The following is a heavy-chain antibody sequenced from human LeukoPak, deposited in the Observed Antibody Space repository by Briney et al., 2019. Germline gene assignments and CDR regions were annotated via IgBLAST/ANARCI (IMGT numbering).Heavy chain of an antibody. CDR1: GFTFSSYA. CDR3: ARDFEGSGSYYGVLDY. CDR2: ISYDGSNK. D-gene: IGHD3-10*01. J-gene: IGHJ4*02. V-gene: IGHV3-30*04. Sequence: PGGSLRLSCAASGFTFSSYAMHWVRQAPGKGLEWVAVISYDGSNKYYADSVKGRFTISRDNSKNTLYLQMNSLRAEDTAVYYCARDFEGSGSYYGVLDYWGQGTLVTVSS.